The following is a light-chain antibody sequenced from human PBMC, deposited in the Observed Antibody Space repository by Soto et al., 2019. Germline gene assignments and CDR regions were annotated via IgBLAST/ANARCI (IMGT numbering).Light chain of an antibody. CDR2: GAS. Sequence: EIVMTQSPATLSVSPGDRATLSCRASQSVTSNLAWYQQKPGQAPRLLIYGASSRATGIPARFSGSGSGTEFTLTISSLQSEDFAVYYCQQYNNWLTFGQGTKVEIK. V-gene: IGKV3D-15*01. J-gene: IGKJ1*01. CDR3: QQYNNWLT. CDR1: QSVTSN.